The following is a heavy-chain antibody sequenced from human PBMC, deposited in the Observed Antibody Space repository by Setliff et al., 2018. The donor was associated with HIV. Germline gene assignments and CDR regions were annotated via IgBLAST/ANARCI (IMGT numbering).Heavy chain of an antibody. V-gene: IGHV4-4*08. CDR3: ARDRRGYYYGSGSCYMDV. J-gene: IGHJ6*03. D-gene: IGHD3-10*01. CDR1: GDSISRYY. CDR2: IYTSGIT. Sequence: PSETLSLTCTVSGDSISRYYWSWIRQPPGKGLEWIGYIYTSGITDYNPSLKSRVTISGDTSKNQFSLKLSSVTAADTAVYYCARDRRGYYYGSGSCYMDVWGTGTTVTVSS.